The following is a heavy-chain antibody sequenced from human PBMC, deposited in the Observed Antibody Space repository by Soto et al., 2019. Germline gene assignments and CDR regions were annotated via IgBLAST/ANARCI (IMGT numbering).Heavy chain of an antibody. CDR2: IIPIFGTA. Sequence: QVQLVQSVAEVKKPGSSVKVSCKASGGTFSIYAISWVRQAPGQGLEWMGGIIPIFGTANYAQQFQGRVTITAYESTSTAYMELSSLRSEDTAVYYCARGGVVAYSTARGGEYFQHWGQGTLVTVSS. CDR1: GGTFSIYA. V-gene: IGHV1-69*01. J-gene: IGHJ1*01. D-gene: IGHD3-10*01. CDR3: ARGGVVAYSTARGGEYFQH.